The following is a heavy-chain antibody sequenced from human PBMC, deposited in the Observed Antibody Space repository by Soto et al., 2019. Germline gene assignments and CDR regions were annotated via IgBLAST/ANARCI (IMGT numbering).Heavy chain of an antibody. Sequence: GGSLRLSCAASGFTFRSFAMTWVRQAPGKGLDWVASLTGSGLSTFYADSVKGRFTVSRDNSNNTLYLLMTSLRAEDTAVYYCARTFWVANRGYFDPWGQGTLVTVSS. V-gene: IGHV3-23*01. CDR2: LTGSGLST. CDR3: ARTFWVANRGYFDP. CDR1: GFTFRSFA. D-gene: IGHD6-25*01. J-gene: IGHJ5*02.